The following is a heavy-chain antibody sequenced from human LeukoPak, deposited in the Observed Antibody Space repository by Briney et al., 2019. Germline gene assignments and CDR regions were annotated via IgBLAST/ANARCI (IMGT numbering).Heavy chain of an antibody. J-gene: IGHJ4*02. V-gene: IGHV4-34*01. Sequence: PSETLPLTCAVYGGSFSGYYWSWIRQPPGKGLEWIGEINHSGSTNYNPSLKSRVTISVDTSKSQFSLKLSSVTAADTAVYYCARGRRVLAYYFDYWGQGTLVTVSS. CDR2: INHSGST. D-gene: IGHD1-14*01. CDR1: GGSFSGYY. CDR3: ARGRRVLAYYFDY.